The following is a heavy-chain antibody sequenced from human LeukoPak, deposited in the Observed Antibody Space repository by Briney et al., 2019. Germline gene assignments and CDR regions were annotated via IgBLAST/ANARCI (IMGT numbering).Heavy chain of an antibody. J-gene: IGHJ3*01. CDR3: TREGVYAPDPSSYHRAPFDV. D-gene: IGHD3-16*02. CDR1: GGSFSSFV. V-gene: IGHV1-69*04. Sequence: GASVKVSCKASGGSFSSFVITWVRQAPGQGLEWMGRIIPVLGVSNFAQKFQGRVTITVDKSTNTAHMELSRLESGDTAVYYCTREGVYAPDPSSYHRAPFDVWGQGTVVIVSS. CDR2: IIPVLGVS.